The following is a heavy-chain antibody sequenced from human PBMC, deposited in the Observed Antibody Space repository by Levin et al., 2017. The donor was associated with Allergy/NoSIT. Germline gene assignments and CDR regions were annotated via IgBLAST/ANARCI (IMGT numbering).Heavy chain of an antibody. CDR3: ARVRSVPLLDYYGSGYDAFDI. J-gene: IGHJ3*02. CDR1: GGSISSYY. CDR2: IYYSGST. Sequence: PSETLSLTCTVSGGSISSYYWSWIRQPPGKGLEWIGYIYYSGSTNYNPSLKSRVTISVDTSKNQFSLKLSSVTAADTAVYYCARVRSVPLLDYYGSGYDAFDIWGQGTMVTVSS. D-gene: IGHD3-10*01. V-gene: IGHV4-59*01.